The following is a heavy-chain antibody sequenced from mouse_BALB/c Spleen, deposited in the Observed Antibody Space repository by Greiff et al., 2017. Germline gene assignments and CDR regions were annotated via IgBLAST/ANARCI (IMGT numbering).Heavy chain of an antibody. CDR1: GYTFTSYW. V-gene: IGHV1S22*01. Sequence: LQQPGSELVRPGASVKLSCKASGYTFTSYWMHWVKQRHGQGLEWIGNIYPGSGSTNYDEKFKSKGTLTVDTSSSTAYMHLSSLTSEDSAVYYCTRQKSPHGSSYSWFAYWGQGTLVTVSA. CDR2: IYPGSGST. J-gene: IGHJ3*01. D-gene: IGHD1-1*01. CDR3: TRQKSPHGSSYSWFAY.